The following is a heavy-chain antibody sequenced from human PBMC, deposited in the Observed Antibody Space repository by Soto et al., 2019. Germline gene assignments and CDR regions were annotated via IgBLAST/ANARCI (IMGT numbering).Heavy chain of an antibody. D-gene: IGHD3-3*01. CDR3: ARAGYYDFWSGYLNWFDP. CDR2: IYYSGST. J-gene: IGHJ5*02. V-gene: IGHV4-59*01. CDR1: GGSISSYY. Sequence: ETLSLTCTVSGGSISSYYWSWIRQPPGKGLEWIGYIYYSGSTNYNPSLKSRVTISVDTSKNQFSLKLSSVTAADTAVYYCARAGYYDFWSGYLNWFDPWGQGTLVTV.